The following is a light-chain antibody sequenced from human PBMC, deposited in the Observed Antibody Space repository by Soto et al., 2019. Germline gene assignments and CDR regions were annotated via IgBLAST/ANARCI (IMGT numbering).Light chain of an antibody. J-gene: IGLJ2*01. V-gene: IGLV6-57*01. CDR2: EDN. Sequence: NFMLTQPHSVSASPGKTVTISCTRGSGSIASNYVQWYQQRPGSSPTTVIYEDNQRPSGVPDRFSGSIDSSSNSASLTISGLKTEDEADYYCQSYDSSNHVVFGGGTKLTVL. CDR1: SGSIASNY. CDR3: QSYDSSNHVV.